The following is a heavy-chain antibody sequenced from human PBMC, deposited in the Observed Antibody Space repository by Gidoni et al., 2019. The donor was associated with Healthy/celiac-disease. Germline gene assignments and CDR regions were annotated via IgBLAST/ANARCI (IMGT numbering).Heavy chain of an antibody. CDR3: ARDGGKYYTPFYYGMDV. CDR2: IYYSGST. Sequence: QVQLQESVPGLVKPSETLSLTCTVSVGSISSYYWSWIRQPPGKGLEWIGYIYYSGSTNYNPSLKSRVTISVDTSKNQFSLKLSSVTAADTAVYYCARDGGKYYTPFYYGMDVWGQGTTVTVSS. V-gene: IGHV4-59*01. D-gene: IGHD3-16*01. J-gene: IGHJ6*02. CDR1: VGSISSYY.